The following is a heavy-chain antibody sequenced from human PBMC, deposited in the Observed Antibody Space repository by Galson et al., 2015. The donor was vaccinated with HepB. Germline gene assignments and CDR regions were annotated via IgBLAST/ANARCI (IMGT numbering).Heavy chain of an antibody. J-gene: IGHJ3*02. CDR2: IWYDGSNK. D-gene: IGHD1-26*01. CDR1: GFTFSSYG. Sequence: SLRLSCAASGFTFSSYGMHWVRQAPGKGLEWVAVIWYDGSNKYYADSVKGRFTISRDNSKNTLYLQMNSLRAEDTAVYYCARGGDPIVGATSAFDIWGQGTMVTVSS. V-gene: IGHV3-33*01. CDR3: ARGGDPIVGATSAFDI.